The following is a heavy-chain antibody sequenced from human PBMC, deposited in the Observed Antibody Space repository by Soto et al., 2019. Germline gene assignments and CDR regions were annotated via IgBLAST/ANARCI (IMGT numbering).Heavy chain of an antibody. J-gene: IGHJ5*02. CDR3: AAYCSRTYCYDWFDP. CDR1: GGSIGSSSYY. D-gene: IGHD2-2*01. V-gene: IGHV4-39*01. CDR2: TYYTGTT. Sequence: SETLSLTCSVSGGSIGSSSYYFGWIRQPPGKGLEWIGSTYYTGTTYYTSSLKSRVTISADKSQNQFSLRLSSVTAADTAVYYCAAYCSRTYCYDWFDPWGQGTLVTVSS.